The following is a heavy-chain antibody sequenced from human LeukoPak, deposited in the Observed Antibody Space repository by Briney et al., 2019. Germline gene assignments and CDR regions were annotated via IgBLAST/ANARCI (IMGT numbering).Heavy chain of an antibody. V-gene: IGHV3-21*01. CDR2: ISSTSSYI. D-gene: IGHD5-12*01. CDR1: GFTFSTYS. Sequence: GGSLRLSCAASGFTFSTYSMNWVRQAPGKGLEWVSSISSTSSYIYYADSVKGRFTISRDNAKNSVYLHMNSLRAEDTAVYYCATDPSGNDYHWGQGTLVTVSS. J-gene: IGHJ4*02. CDR3: ATDPSGNDYH.